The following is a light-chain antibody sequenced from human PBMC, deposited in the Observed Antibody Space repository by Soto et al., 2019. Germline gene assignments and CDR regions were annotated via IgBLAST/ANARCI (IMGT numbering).Light chain of an antibody. CDR3: QQRFSWPPN. J-gene: IGKJ5*01. CDR2: DGF. V-gene: IGKV3-11*01. CDR1: ENVAIY. Sequence: IVLTQSPATLSLSPGERATLSCRASENVAIYLAWYQQKSGQAPRLLIYDGFNRATGIPARFSGSGSGADFTLTISSLEPEDFPVYDCQQRFSWPPNVGQGTRLEI.